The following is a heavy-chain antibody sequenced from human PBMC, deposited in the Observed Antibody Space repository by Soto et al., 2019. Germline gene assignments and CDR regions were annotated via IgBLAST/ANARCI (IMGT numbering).Heavy chain of an antibody. CDR1: GFTFTSYA. CDR3: TQDGGSRDWLTVN. CDR2: ITGGGDNT. V-gene: IGHV3-23*01. J-gene: IGHJ4*02. Sequence: EVQLLESGGDLVHPGGSLRLSCAASGFTFTSYAMSWIRQAPGKRLEWVSAITGGGDNTYYADSVKGRFTLSRDNSKNTLYLQMNSPRAAATAVYYCTQDGGSRDWLTVNWGQGTLVTVSS. D-gene: IGHD3-9*01.